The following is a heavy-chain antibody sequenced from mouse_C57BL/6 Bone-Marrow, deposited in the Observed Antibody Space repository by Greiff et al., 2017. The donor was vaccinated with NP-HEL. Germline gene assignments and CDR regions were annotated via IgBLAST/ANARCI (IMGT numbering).Heavy chain of an antibody. CDR2: ILPGSGNT. Sequence: VQLVESGAELMKPGASVKLSCKATGYTFTGNWIEWVKQRPGHGLEWIGEILPGSGNTYYNERFKGKATFTADTSSNTAYMQLSSLTTEDSAMYYGARDYYGSGCFEFWGRGTALTVSA. D-gene: IGHD1-1*01. J-gene: IGHJ2*01. CDR3: ARDYYGSGCFEF. V-gene: IGHV1-9*01. CDR1: GYTFTGNW.